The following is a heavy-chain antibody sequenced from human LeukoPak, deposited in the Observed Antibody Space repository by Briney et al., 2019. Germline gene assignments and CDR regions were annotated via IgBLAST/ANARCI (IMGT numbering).Heavy chain of an antibody. J-gene: IGHJ4*02. D-gene: IGHD3-10*01. CDR2: ISGDESST. V-gene: IGHV3-74*01. CDR3: AGGSTLDRGLVYY. Sequence: GGSLRLSCAASGFTVSSNYMSWVRQAPGKGLVWVSRISGDESSTSYADSVKGRFTISRDNAKNTLFLQMNSLRAEDTAVYYCAGGSTLDRGLVYYWGQGTLVTVSS. CDR1: GFTVSSNY.